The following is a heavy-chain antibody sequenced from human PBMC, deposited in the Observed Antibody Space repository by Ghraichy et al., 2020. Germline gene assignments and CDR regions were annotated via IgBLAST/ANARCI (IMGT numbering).Heavy chain of an antibody. CDR2: VHHSAGS. CDR1: GGSISNENW. J-gene: IGHJ3*02. CDR3: ARSPLGVFGFDI. Sequence: GSLRLSCVVSGGSISNENWWSWVRQPPGKGLEWIGEVHHSAGSNYNPSLSSRVTISVDKSQNHLSLKLTYVTAADTAVYFCARSPLGVFGFDIWGQGTMVPVSS. V-gene: IGHV4-4*01. D-gene: IGHD3-3*01.